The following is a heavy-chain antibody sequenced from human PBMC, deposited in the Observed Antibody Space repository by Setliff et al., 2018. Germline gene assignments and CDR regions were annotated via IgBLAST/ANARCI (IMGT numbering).Heavy chain of an antibody. CDR1: GYTFTDFG. Sequence: ASVKVSCKASGYTFTDFGINWVRQAPGQGLEWMGWVSPNTGNTYSTQKFQGRVTLTTDTSTSIAYMEVKSLTSDDTAVYYCARELRSPYWHLDSWGQGTQVTVS. D-gene: IGHD3-16*01. CDR2: VSPNTGNT. CDR3: ARELRSPYWHLDS. V-gene: IGHV1-18*01. J-gene: IGHJ5*01.